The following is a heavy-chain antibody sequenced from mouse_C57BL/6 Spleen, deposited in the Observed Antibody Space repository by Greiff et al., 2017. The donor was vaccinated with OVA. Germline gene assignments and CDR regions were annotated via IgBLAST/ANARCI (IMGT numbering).Heavy chain of an antibody. V-gene: IGHV5-6*01. CDR3: ARSGYYSNYYAMDY. Sequence: EVKLVESGGDLVKPGGSLKLSCAASGFTFSSYGMSWVRQTPDKRLEWVATISSGGSYTYYPDSVKGRFTISRDTAKNTLYLQMISLKSEDTAMYYCARSGYYSNYYAMDYWGQGTSVTVSS. J-gene: IGHJ4*01. CDR2: ISSGGSYT. CDR1: GFTFSSYG. D-gene: IGHD2-5*01.